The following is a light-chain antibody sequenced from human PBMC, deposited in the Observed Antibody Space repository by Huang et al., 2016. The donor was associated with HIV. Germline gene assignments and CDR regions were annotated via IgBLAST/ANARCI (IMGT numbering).Light chain of an antibody. J-gene: IGKJ4*01. CDR3: QQRVNGLT. Sequence: IVLTQSLATLSFFPGQRVSLSCRASQNINTHLAWYQQRPGQPPSLLIYDASSRVPGVAARFSGSGSGTDFTLTISSLESEDFATYYCQQRVNGLTFGGGTKV. CDR1: QNINTH. CDR2: DAS. V-gene: IGKV3-11*01.